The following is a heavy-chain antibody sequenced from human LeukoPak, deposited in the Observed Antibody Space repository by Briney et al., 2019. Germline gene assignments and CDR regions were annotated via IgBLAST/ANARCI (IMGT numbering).Heavy chain of an antibody. CDR3: ARAVRGVTIFGVVIYFDY. D-gene: IGHD3-3*01. Sequence: SETLSLTCTVSGGSISSSSYYWGWIRQPPGKGLEWIGSIYYSGSTYYNPSLKSRVTISVDTSKNQFSLKLSSVTAADTAVYYCARAVRGVTIFGVVIYFDYWGQGTLVTVSS. V-gene: IGHV4-39*01. J-gene: IGHJ4*02. CDR1: GGSISSSSYY. CDR2: IYYSGST.